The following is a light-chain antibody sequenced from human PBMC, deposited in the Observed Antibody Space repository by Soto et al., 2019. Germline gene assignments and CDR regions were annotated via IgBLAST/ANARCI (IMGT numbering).Light chain of an antibody. Sequence: DIQMTQSPSSLSASVGDRVTITCRASQSISSYLSWYQQKPGKAPKLLIYGASSLQSGVPSRFSGTESGTDFTLTIRSLQPEDFATYYCQQTYSTPLTFCQGTMLEMK. CDR3: QQTYSTPLT. CDR1: QSISSY. V-gene: IGKV1-39*01. J-gene: IGKJ1*01. CDR2: GAS.